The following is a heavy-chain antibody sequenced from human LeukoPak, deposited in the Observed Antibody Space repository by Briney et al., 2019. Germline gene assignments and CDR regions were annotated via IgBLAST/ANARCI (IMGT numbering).Heavy chain of an antibody. D-gene: IGHD6-19*01. V-gene: IGHV4-28*06. CDR2: IYYTGNS. CDR3: ARIFLGYSSGWYFDY. J-gene: IGHJ4*02. Sequence: PSDTLSLTCAVSGYSISSTNWWGWIRQPPGKGLEWIGYIYYTGNSNYNPSLKSRVTMSVDTSKNQFSLNLSSVTALDTAVYYCARIFLGYSSGWYFDYWGQGTLVTVSS. CDR1: GYSISSTNW.